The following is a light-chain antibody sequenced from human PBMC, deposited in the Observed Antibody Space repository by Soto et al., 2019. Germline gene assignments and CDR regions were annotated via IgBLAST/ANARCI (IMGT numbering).Light chain of an antibody. CDR2: TAS. CDR1: QDINSY. J-gene: IGKJ4*01. CDR3: QHRHSYPVT. V-gene: IGKV1-9*01. Sequence: DIQLTQSPSFLSASVGDRVTITCRASQDINSYLAWYQQKAGKAPKLLIHTASTLQSGVPSGFSGSGSGTEFTLTISSLQPEDVATYYCQHRHSYPVTLGGGTKVDI.